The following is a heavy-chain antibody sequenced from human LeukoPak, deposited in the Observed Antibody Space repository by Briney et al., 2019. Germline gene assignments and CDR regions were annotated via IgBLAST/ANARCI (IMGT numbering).Heavy chain of an antibody. CDR2: ISSSGSTI. Sequence: GSLRLSCAASGFTFSDYYMSWIRQAPGKGLEWVSYISSSGSTIYYADSVKGRFTISRDNAKNSLYLQMNSLRAEDTAVYYCARQYLWELRSSFFDYWGQGTLVTVSS. J-gene: IGHJ4*02. V-gene: IGHV3-11*01. CDR1: GFTFSDYY. CDR3: ARQYLWELRSSFFDY. D-gene: IGHD1-26*01.